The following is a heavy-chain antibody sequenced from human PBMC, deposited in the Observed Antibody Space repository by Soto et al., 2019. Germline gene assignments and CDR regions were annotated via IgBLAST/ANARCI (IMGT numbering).Heavy chain of an antibody. Sequence: GGSLRLSCAASGFTFSSYGMHWVRQAPGKGLEWVAVISYDGSNKYYADSVKGRFTISRDNSKNTLYLQMNSLRAEDTAVYYCAKDEVITSRESPPGYWGQGT. J-gene: IGHJ4*02. D-gene: IGHD3-22*01. V-gene: IGHV3-30*18. CDR3: AKDEVITSRESPPGY. CDR1: GFTFSSYG. CDR2: ISYDGSNK.